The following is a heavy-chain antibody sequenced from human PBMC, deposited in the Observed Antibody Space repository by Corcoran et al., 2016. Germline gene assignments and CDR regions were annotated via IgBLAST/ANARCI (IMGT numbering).Heavy chain of an antibody. CDR1: GFTFSSYG. J-gene: IGHJ6*02. CDR2: ISYDGSNK. Sequence: QMLLVESGGGVVQPGRSLRLSCAASGFTFSSYGMHWVRQAPGTGLEWVAVISYDGSNKYYADSVKGRLTISRDNSKNTLYLQMNSLRAEDTAVYYCAKGNGGAYYFGMDVWGQGTTITVSS. CDR3: AKGNGGAYYFGMDV. V-gene: IGHV3-30*18. D-gene: IGHD1-1*01.